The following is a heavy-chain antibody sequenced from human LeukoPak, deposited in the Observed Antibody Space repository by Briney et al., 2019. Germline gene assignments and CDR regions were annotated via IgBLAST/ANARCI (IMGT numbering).Heavy chain of an antibody. CDR2: IVVGSGST. CDR1: GFTFTSSA. CDR3: AADPTYYYDSSGYNGGYFDY. Sequence: SVKVSCKASGFTFTSSAMQWVRQARGQRLEWIGWIVVGSGSTNYAQKFQERVTITRDMSTSTAYMELSSLRSEDTAVYYCAADPTYYYDSSGYNGGYFDYWGQGTLVTVSS. V-gene: IGHV1-58*02. J-gene: IGHJ4*02. D-gene: IGHD3-22*01.